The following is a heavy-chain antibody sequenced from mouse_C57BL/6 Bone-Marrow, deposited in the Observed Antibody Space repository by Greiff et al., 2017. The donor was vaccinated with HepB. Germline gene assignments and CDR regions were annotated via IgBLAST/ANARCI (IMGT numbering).Heavy chain of an antibody. CDR2: ISSGGDYI. V-gene: IGHV5-9-1*02. Sequence: EVQLVESGEGLVKPGGSLKLSCAASGFTFSSYAMSWVRQTPEKRLEWVAYISSGGDYIYYADTVKGRFTISRDNARNTLYLQMSSLKSEDTAMYYCTSDHYYGSSSYYFDYWGQGTTLTVSS. CDR1: GFTFSSYA. D-gene: IGHD1-1*01. J-gene: IGHJ2*01. CDR3: TSDHYYGSSSYYFDY.